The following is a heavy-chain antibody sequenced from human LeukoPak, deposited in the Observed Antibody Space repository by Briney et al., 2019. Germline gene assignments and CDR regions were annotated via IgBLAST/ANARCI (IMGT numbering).Heavy chain of an antibody. CDR1: GYNFPSYW. CDR2: IHSADSNT. V-gene: IGHV5-51*01. J-gene: IGHJ4*02. Sequence: GESLKISCKGSGYNFPSYWIGWVRQMPGKGLEWMGIIHSADSNTKYSLSFQGQVTISADKSISTAYLQWSGLKASDTAMYYCAGARHGDYRWDYWGQGTLVTVSS. D-gene: IGHD4-17*01. CDR3: AGARHGDYRWDY.